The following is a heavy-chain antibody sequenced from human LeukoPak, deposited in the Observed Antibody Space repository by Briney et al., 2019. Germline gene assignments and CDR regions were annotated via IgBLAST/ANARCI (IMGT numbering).Heavy chain of an antibody. CDR3: ARRSYYYDSSGYYSWFDP. CDR1: GGSFSDDY. D-gene: IGHD3-22*01. Sequence: PSETLSLTCAVYGGSFSDDYWTWIRQPPGKGLEWIGEINHSGSTNYNPSLKSRVTISVDTSKNQFSLKLSSVTAADTAVYYCARRSYYYDSSGYYSWFDPWGQGTLVTVSS. CDR2: INHSGST. J-gene: IGHJ5*02. V-gene: IGHV4-34*01.